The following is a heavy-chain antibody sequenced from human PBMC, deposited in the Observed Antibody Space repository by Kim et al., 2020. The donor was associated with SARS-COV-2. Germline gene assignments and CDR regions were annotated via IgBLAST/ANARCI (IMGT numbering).Heavy chain of an antibody. Sequence: GGSLRLFCAASGFTFDDYAMHWVRQAPGKGLEWVSGISWNSGSIGYADSVKGRFTISRDNAKNSLYLQMNSLRAEDTALYYCAKGEYYYYYMDVWGKGTTVTVSS. CDR3: AKGEYYYYYMDV. CDR2: ISWNSGSI. V-gene: IGHV3-9*01. J-gene: IGHJ6*03. CDR1: GFTFDDYA.